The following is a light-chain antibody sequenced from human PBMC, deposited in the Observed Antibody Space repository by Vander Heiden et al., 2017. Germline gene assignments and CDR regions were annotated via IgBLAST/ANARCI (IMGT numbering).Light chain of an antibody. V-gene: IGKV4-1*01. CDR1: QSVLYSSDNRNY. CDR3: QQYYSPPYT. Sequence: DNVMTQSPDSLAVSLCERATINCKSSQSVLYSSDNRNYLAWYQQKSGQPPKLLIYWASSRESGVPDRFSGSGSGTDFTLTISSLQAEDVAVYYCQQYYSPPYTFGQGTKLEIK. J-gene: IGKJ2*01. CDR2: WAS.